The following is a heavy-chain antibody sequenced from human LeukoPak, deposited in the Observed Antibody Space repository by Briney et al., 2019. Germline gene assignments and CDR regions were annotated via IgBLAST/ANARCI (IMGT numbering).Heavy chain of an antibody. CDR1: GGSFNNIEYY. CDR3: ARSRVADGLGRYFYFDY. D-gene: IGHD3-10*01. J-gene: IGHJ4*02. CDR2: INYRGSI. V-gene: IGHV4-31*03. Sequence: SETLSLTCSVSGGSFNNIEYYWSWIRQQPGKGLEWIGYINYRGSIYYSPSVERRLGLSVDTAKTQFSLRLNSVTAADTAVYYCARSRVADGLGRYFYFDYWGQGALVTVSS.